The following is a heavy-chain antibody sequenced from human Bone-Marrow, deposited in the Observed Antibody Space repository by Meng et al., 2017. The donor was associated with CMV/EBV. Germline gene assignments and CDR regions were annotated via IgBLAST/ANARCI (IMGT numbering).Heavy chain of an antibody. CDR1: GYSFTSYW. V-gene: IGHV5-51*01. D-gene: IGHD2-2*01. Sequence: KVSCKGSGYSFTSYWIGWVRQMPGKGLEWMGIIYPGDSDTRYSPSFQGQVTISADKSISTAYLQWSSLKASDTAMYYCARPARIYCSSTSCYAENWYFDLWGRGTLVTVSS. J-gene: IGHJ2*01. CDR2: IYPGDSDT. CDR3: ARPARIYCSSTSCYAENWYFDL.